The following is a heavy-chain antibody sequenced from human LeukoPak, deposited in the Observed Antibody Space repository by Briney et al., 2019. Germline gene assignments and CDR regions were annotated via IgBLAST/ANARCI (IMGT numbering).Heavy chain of an antibody. V-gene: IGHV3-23*01. CDR2: ASGSGGST. CDR3: ARVGHDYGDAFDI. Sequence: GGSLRLSCAASGFTFSNYAMSWVRQAPGKGLEWVSSASGSGGSTCYADSVKGQFTISRDNAKNSLYLQMNSLRAEDTAVYYCARVGHDYGDAFDIWGQGTMVTVSS. J-gene: IGHJ3*02. D-gene: IGHD5-12*01. CDR1: GFTFSNYA.